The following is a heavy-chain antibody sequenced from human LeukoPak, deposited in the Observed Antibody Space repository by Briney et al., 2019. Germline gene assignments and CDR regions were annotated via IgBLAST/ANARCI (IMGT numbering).Heavy chain of an antibody. Sequence: GGSLRLSCVASGFTFSGYWMTWVRQPPGKGLEWVAIIKQDGSGKYYVNSVKGRFTISGDNAKNSLYLQLNILRAEDTAVYYCARDLEIWGQGTMVTVSS. CDR2: IKQDGSGK. CDR1: GFTFSGYW. J-gene: IGHJ3*02. V-gene: IGHV3-7*01. CDR3: ARDLEI.